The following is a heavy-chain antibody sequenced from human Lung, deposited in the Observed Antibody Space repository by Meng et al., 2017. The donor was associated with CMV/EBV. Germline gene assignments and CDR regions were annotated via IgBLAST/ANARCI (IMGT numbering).Heavy chain of an antibody. CDR3: AKQGARSVETTMVPYGEFDY. J-gene: IGHJ4*02. V-gene: IGHV4-39*01. CDR1: GGSISSGDYY. CDR2: VYYTGRA. D-gene: IGHD5-18*01. Sequence: SETXSLXCIVSGGSISSGDYYWGWIRQSPGKALEWIGSVYYTGRADYSPSLKNRVTISVDTSRNQFSLNLHSVTAADTALYYCAKQGARSVETTMVPYGEFDYXGQGXLVTFSS.